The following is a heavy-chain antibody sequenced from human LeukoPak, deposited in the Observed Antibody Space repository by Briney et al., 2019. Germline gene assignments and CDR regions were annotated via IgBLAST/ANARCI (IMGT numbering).Heavy chain of an antibody. CDR2: FDPEDGET. V-gene: IGHV1-24*01. CDR3: ATPGRRYYYYSMDV. Sequence: ASVKVSCKVSGYTLTELSMHWARQAPGKGLEWMGGFDPEDGETIYAQKFQGRVTMTEDTSTDTAYMELSSLRSEDTAVYYCATPGRRYYYYSMDVWGKGTTVTVSS. J-gene: IGHJ6*03. CDR1: GYTLTELS.